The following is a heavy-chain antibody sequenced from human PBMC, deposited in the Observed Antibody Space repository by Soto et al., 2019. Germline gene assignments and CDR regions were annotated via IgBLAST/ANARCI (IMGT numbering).Heavy chain of an antibody. CDR1: GFTLSSYA. D-gene: IGHD2-2*02. CDR2: ISYDRSNQ. J-gene: IGHJ4*02. CDR3: ARVTLEYTAEYFDC. Sequence: GGSLRLSCAASGFTLSSYAMHWARQAPGKGLEWVAVISYDRSNQYYADSVKGRFTISRDNSKNTLYLQMNSLRAEDTAVYYCARVTLEYTAEYFDCWGQGTLVTVSS. V-gene: IGHV3-30-3*01.